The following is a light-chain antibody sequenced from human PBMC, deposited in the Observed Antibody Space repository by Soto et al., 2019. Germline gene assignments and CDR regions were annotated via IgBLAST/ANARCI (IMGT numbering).Light chain of an antibody. CDR3: QQGNSYPLT. J-gene: IGKJ4*01. Sequence: DIQLIQSPSFLSASVGDRVTITCRATQDISSYLAWYQQKPGKAPNLLIHSASTLRGGVSSRFGGSGSGTEFTLTISSLQPEDLATYYCQQGNSYPLTFGGGTKVEIK. CDR2: SAS. CDR1: QDISSY. V-gene: IGKV1-9*01.